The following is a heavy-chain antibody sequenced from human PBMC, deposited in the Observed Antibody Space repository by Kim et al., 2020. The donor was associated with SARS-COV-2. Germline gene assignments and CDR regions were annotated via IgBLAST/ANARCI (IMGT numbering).Heavy chain of an antibody. CDR1: GFTFSSYG. Sequence: GGSLRLSCAASGFTFSSYGMHWVRQAPGKGLEWVAVISYDGSNKYYADSVKGRFTISRDNSKNTLYLQMNSLRAEDTAVYYCARDRSYYGSGSSPADYWGQGTLVTVSS. CDR3: ARDRSYYGSGSSPADY. CDR2: ISYDGSNK. V-gene: IGHV3-33*05. J-gene: IGHJ4*02. D-gene: IGHD3-10*01.